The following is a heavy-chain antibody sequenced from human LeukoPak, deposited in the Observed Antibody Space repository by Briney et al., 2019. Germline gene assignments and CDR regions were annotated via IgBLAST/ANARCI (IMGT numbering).Heavy chain of an antibody. V-gene: IGHV1-69*05. CDR1: GGTFSSYA. D-gene: IGHD6-19*01. CDR3: ARGGEYSSGWDPPGY. Sequence: GASVKVSCKASGGTFSSYAISWVRQAPGQGLEWMGGIIPIFGTANYAQKFQGRVTITTDESTSTAYMELSSLRSEDTAVYYCARGGEYSSGWDPPGYWGQGTLVTVSS. J-gene: IGHJ4*02. CDR2: IIPIFGTA.